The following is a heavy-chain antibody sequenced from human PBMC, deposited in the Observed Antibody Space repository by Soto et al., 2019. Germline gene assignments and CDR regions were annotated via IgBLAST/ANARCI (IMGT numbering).Heavy chain of an antibody. CDR2: ISVYNGNI. V-gene: IGHV1-18*04. Sequence: ASVEVSCRASGYAFTTYGLTWVRQPPGKGLEWVGWISVYNGNINYAQRLQGRVTMTTDTSTSTAYMELWSLSADDTALYYSARVYIYGPYWFFDLWGRGTLVTVSS. J-gene: IGHJ2*01. D-gene: IGHD5-18*01. CDR3: ARVYIYGPYWFFDL. CDR1: GYAFTTYG.